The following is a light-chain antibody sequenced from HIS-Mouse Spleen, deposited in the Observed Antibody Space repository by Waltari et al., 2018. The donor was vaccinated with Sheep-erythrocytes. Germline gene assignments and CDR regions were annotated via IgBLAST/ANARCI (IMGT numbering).Light chain of an antibody. V-gene: IGLV3-1*01. Sequence: SYELTQPPSVSVSPGQTASITCSGDNLGENYACWYQQKPGQSPVLVIYQDSKRPSGIPERFSGSNSGNTATLTISGTQAMDEADYYCQAWDSSTAWVFGGVTKLTVL. CDR3: QAWDSSTAWV. J-gene: IGLJ3*02. CDR1: NLGENY. CDR2: QDS.